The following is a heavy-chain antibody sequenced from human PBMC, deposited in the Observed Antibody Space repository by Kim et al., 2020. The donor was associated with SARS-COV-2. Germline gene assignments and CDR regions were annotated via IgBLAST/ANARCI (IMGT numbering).Heavy chain of an antibody. CDR1: GFTFSSHE. Sequence: GGSLRLSCVASGFTFSSHEMNWVRQAPGRGLEWISYISGSGFTIYYADSVQGRFTISRDNAKNSLFLQMNSLRAEDTAVYYCARECGDYHDSSGYYYFDYWGQGTQVTVSS. D-gene: IGHD3-22*01. CDR2: ISGSGFTI. J-gene: IGHJ4*02. V-gene: IGHV3-48*03. CDR3: ARECGDYHDSSGYYYFDY.